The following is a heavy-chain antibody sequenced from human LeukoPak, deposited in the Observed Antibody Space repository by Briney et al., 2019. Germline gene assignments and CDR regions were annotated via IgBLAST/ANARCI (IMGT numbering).Heavy chain of an antibody. V-gene: IGHV1-8*03. J-gene: IGHJ4*02. CDR2: ISAYNGNT. D-gene: IGHD3-10*01. Sequence: ASVKVSCKASGGTFSSYAFSWVRQAPGQGLEWMGWISAYNGNTGYAQKFQGRVTITRNTSISTAYMELSSLRSEDTAVYYCARAYGSGSHYYFDYWGQGTLVTVSS. CDR1: GGTFSSYA. CDR3: ARAYGSGSHYYFDY.